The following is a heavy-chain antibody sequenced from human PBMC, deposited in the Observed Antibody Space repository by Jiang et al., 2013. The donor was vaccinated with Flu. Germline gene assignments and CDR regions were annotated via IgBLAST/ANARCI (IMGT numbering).Heavy chain of an antibody. D-gene: IGHD2-15*01. CDR2: IYYSGST. V-gene: IGHV4-59*01. CDR3: ARSSGGSPYYFDY. J-gene: IGHJ4*02. CDR1: GGSISSYY. Sequence: GSGLVKPSETLSLTCIVSGGSISSYYWSWIRQPPGKGLEWIGYIYYSGSTKHNPSLKSRVTISVDTSKNQFSLKLSSLTAADTAMYYCARSSGGSPYYFDYWGQGTLVTVSS.